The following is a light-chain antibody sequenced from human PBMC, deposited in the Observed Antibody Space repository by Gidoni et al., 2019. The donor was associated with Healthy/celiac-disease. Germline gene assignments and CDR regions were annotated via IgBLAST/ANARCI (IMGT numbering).Light chain of an antibody. Sequence: IQLTQSPSSMSASVGDRVTITCRASQRSSSYLAWYQQKPGKAPKLLIYAASTLQSGVPSRFSGSGSGTDFTLTISSLQPEDFATYYCQQLNSYPSITFGQGTRLESK. CDR2: AAS. CDR1: QRSSSY. CDR3: QQLNSYPSIT. J-gene: IGKJ5*01. V-gene: IGKV1-9*01.